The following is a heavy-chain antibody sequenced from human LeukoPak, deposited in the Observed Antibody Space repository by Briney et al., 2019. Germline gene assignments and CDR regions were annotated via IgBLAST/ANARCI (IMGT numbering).Heavy chain of an antibody. Sequence: GESLKIFCKGSGYSFTNYWIGWVRQMPGKGLEWMGIIYPGDPDTRYSPSFQGQVTISADKSISTAYLQWSSLKASDTAMYYCARHLPQSTLKYYYYYMDVWGKGTTVTVSS. CDR1: GYSFTNYW. V-gene: IGHV5-51*01. J-gene: IGHJ6*03. CDR3: ARHLPQSTLKYYYYYMDV. D-gene: IGHD4-11*01. CDR2: IYPGDPDT.